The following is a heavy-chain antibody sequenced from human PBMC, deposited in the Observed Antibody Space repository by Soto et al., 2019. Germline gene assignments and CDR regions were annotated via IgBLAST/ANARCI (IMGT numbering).Heavy chain of an antibody. CDR3: VKGSYSSSWYISGFDY. CDR2: ISSNGGST. V-gene: IGHV3-64D*08. CDR1: GFTFSSYA. Sequence: EVQLVESGGGLVQPGGSLRLSCSASGFTFSSYAMHWVRQAPGKGLEYVSAISSNGGSTYYADSVKGRFTISRDNSKNTLYLQMSSVRAEDTAVYYCVKGSYSSSWYISGFDYWGQGTLVAVSS. D-gene: IGHD6-13*01. J-gene: IGHJ4*02.